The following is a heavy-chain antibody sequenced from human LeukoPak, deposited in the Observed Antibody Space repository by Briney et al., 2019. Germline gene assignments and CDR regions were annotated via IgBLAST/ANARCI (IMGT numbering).Heavy chain of an antibody. CDR3: TKDKEDIVLMVFALSGYYFDY. CDR2: ITSNGGHT. J-gene: IGHJ4*02. V-gene: IGHV3-23*01. Sequence: GGSLRLSCAASGFTFSNSAMSWVRLAPGKGLEWVSVITSNGGHTYYADSVKGRFTISRDNSKNTLYLQMNSLRAEDTAVYYCTKDKEDIVLMVFALSGYYFDYWGQGTLVTVSP. D-gene: IGHD2-8*01. CDR1: GFTFSNSA.